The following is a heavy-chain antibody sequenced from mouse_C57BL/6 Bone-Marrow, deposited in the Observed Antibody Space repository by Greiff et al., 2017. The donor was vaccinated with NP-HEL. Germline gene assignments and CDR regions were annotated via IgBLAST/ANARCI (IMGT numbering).Heavy chain of an antibody. V-gene: IGHV1-5*01. D-gene: IGHD4-1*01. CDR3: YWSPYYAMDY. CDR1: GYTFTSYW. CDR2: IYPGNSDT. Sequence: EVQLQQSGTVLARPGASVKMSCKTSGYTFTSYWMHWVKQRPGQGLEWIGAIYPGNSDTSYNQKFKGKAKLTAVTSASTAYMELSSLTNEDSAVYYGYWSPYYAMDYWGQGTSVTVSS. J-gene: IGHJ4*01.